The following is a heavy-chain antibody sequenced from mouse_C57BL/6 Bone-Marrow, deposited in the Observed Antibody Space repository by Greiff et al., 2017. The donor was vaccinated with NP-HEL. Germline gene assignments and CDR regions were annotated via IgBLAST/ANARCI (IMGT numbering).Heavy chain of an antibody. Sequence: QVQLKQSGPELARPWASVKISCQAFYTFSRRVHFAIRDTNYWMQGVKQRPGQGLEGIGAIYPGNGDTSYNQKFKGKATLTADKSSSTAYMQLSSLTSEDSAVYYCAWKGYYGNSAWFAYWGQGTLVTVSA. J-gene: IGHJ3*01. V-gene: IGHV1-87*01. CDR3: SEDSAVYYCAWKGYYGNSAWFAY. D-gene: IGHD2-1*01. CDR2: GQGLEGIG. CDR1: YTFSRRVH.